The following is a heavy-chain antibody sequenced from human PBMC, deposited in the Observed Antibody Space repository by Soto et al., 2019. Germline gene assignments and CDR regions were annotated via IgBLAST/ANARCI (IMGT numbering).Heavy chain of an antibody. Sequence: SETLSLTCTVSGGSISSGDYYWSWIRQPPGKGLEWIGYIYYSGSTYYNPSLKSRVTISVDTSKNQFSLKLSSVTAADTAVYYCARGGYSSSSCDWFDPWGQGTLVTVSS. J-gene: IGHJ5*02. V-gene: IGHV4-30-4*01. CDR2: IYYSGST. CDR3: ARGGYSSSSCDWFDP. CDR1: GGSISSGDYY. D-gene: IGHD6-6*01.